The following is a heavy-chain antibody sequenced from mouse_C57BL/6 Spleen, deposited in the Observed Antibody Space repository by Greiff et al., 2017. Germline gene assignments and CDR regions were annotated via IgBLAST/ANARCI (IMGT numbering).Heavy chain of an antibody. CDR3: ARNDGYYDFDY. D-gene: IGHD2-3*01. J-gene: IGHJ2*01. CDR2: IWSGGST. Sequence: VQLQQSGPGLVQPSQSLSITCTVSGFSLTSYGVHWVRQSPGKGLEWLGVIWSGGSTDYNAAFISRLSISKDKSKSQVFFKMNSLQADDTAIYYCARNDGYYDFDYWGQGTTLTVSS. CDR1: GFSLTSYG. V-gene: IGHV2-2*01.